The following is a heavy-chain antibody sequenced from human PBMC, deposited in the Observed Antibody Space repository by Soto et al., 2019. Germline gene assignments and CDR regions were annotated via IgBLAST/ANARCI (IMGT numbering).Heavy chain of an antibody. CDR3: ASDRYYDILTGYYYYYRMDV. J-gene: IGHJ6*02. V-gene: IGHV3-21*01. CDR2: ISSSSSYI. CDR1: GSTFSSYS. D-gene: IGHD3-9*01. Sequence: GGHLGLSCAASGSTFSSYSLHWVCQATCPVLEWVSSISSSSSYIYYADSVKGPFTISRDNAKNSLYLQMNSLRAEDTAVYYCASDRYYDILTGYYYYYRMDVWAQGTTVTATS.